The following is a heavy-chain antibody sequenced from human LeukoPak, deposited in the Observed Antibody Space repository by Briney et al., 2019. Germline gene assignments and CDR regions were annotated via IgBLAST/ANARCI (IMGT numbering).Heavy chain of an antibody. CDR3: ARADPNCSSTSCYDY. CDR1: GGSISSYY. V-gene: IGHV4-59*01. Sequence: SETLSLTCTVSGGSISSYYWSWIRQPPGKGLEWIGYIYYSGSTNYNPSLKSRVTISVDTSKNQFSLKLSSVTAADTAVYYCARADPNCSSTSCYDYWAREPWSPSPQ. CDR2: IYYSGST. J-gene: IGHJ4*02. D-gene: IGHD2-2*01.